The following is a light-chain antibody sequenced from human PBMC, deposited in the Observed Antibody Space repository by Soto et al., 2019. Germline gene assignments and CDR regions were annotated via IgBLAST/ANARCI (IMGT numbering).Light chain of an antibody. J-gene: IGKJ2*01. V-gene: IGKV1-5*01. Sequence: DIQMTQSPSTLSASVGDRVTITCRASQSVSNWLAWYQQKPGEAPKLLIYDASSLEGGVPSRFSGSESGTALTLTISSLQHDDFATYYYQQYSSYLYTFGLGTKVEIK. CDR3: QQYSSYLYT. CDR2: DAS. CDR1: QSVSNW.